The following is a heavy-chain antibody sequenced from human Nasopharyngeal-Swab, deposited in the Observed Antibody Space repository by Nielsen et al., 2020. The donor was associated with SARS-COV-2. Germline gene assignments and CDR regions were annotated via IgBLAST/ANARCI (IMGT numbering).Heavy chain of an antibody. CDR2: ISEDGSIT. D-gene: IGHD2-2*01. CDR3: ASQLGHPDS. V-gene: IGHV3-74*01. J-gene: IGHJ4*02. CDR1: GFTFSSHW. Sequence: GESLKISCAASGFTFSSHWMHWVRQAPGKGLVWVSRISEDGSITTYADSVKGRFTISRDNAKNTLFLQMYSLRADDTAIYYCASQLGHPDSWGQGTLVTVSS.